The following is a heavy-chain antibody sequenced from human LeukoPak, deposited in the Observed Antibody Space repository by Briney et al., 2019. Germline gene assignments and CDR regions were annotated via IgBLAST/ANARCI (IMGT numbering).Heavy chain of an antibody. CDR3: AHIVDTAMVMDY. D-gene: IGHD5-18*01. CDR1: GFSLSTSGVG. CDR2: IYWDDDK. V-gene: IGHV2-5*02. J-gene: IGHJ4*02. Sequence: SGPTLVKPTQTLTLTCTFSGFSLSTSGVGVGWIRQPPGKALEWLALIYWDDDKRYSPSLKSRLTITKDTSKNQVVLTMTNMDPVDTAAYYCAHIVDTAMVMDYWGQGTLVTVSS.